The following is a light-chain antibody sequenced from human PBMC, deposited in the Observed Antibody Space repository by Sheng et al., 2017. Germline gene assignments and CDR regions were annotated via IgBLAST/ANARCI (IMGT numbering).Light chain of an antibody. V-gene: IGKV3-11*01. J-gene: IGKJ1*01. CDR2: DAS. Sequence: EIVLTQSPATLSLSPGERATLSCRASQSVSSYLAWYQQKPGQPPRLLISDASNRATGIPARFSGSGSGTDFTLTISSLEPEDFAVYYCQQRSNWPRTFGQGTKVEIK. CDR1: QSVSSY. CDR3: QQRSNWPRT.